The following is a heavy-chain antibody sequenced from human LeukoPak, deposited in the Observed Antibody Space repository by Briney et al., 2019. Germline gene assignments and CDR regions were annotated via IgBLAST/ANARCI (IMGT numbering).Heavy chain of an antibody. J-gene: IGHJ4*02. V-gene: IGHV3-7*03. CDR1: GFTFRNYW. Sequence: GGSLRLSCAASGFTFRNYWMGWVRQAPGKGLEWVANTKPDGSAEYYADSVRGRFTTSRDNANNFLYLQMNSLRAEDTAVYYCARDSDYWGQGTLVTVSS. CDR3: ARDSDY. CDR2: TKPDGSAE.